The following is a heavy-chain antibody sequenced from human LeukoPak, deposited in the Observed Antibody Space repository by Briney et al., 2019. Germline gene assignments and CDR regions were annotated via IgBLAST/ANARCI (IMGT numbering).Heavy chain of an antibody. Sequence: PSETLSLTCTVSGGSISSYYWSWTRQPPGKGLEWIGYIYYSGITNYNPSLKSRVTISVDTYKHQFSLKLSSVTAEDTAVYYCARDLAVAGTADAFDIWGQGTMVTVSS. CDR3: ARDLAVAGTADAFDI. D-gene: IGHD6-19*01. CDR1: GGSISSYY. V-gene: IGHV4-59*01. CDR2: IYYSGIT. J-gene: IGHJ3*02.